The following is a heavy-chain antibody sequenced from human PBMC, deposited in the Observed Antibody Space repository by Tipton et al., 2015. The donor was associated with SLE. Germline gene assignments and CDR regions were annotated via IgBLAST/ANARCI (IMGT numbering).Heavy chain of an antibody. CDR3: VLTTRVASFDY. Sequence: SLRLSCAASGFTFSSYWMSWVRQAPGKGLEWVANIKQDGSEKYYVDSVKGRFTISRDNAKNSLYLQMNSLRAEDTAVYYCVLTTRVASFDYWGQGTLVTVSS. D-gene: IGHD1-14*01. CDR2: IKQDGSEK. J-gene: IGHJ4*02. V-gene: IGHV3-7*01. CDR1: GFTFSSYW.